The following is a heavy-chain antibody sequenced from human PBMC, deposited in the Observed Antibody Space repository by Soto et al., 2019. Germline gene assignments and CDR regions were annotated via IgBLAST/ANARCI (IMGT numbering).Heavy chain of an antibody. CDR3: TRPHSSSWYFGRGMDV. D-gene: IGHD6-13*01. Sequence: GGSLRLCCAASGVTFRGSAMHWVRQASGKGLEWVGRIRSKANSYATAYAASVKGRFTISRDDSKNTAYLQMNSLKTGDTAVYYCTRPHSSSWYFGRGMDVWGQGTTVTVPS. CDR1: GVTFRGSA. CDR2: IRSKANSYAT. V-gene: IGHV3-73*01. J-gene: IGHJ6*02.